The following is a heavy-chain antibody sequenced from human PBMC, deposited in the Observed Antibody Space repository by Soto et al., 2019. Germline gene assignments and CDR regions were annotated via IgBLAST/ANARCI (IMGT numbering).Heavy chain of an antibody. CDR3: ARDLGVALATLTLDY. V-gene: IGHV3-21*01. D-gene: IGHD2-15*01. J-gene: IGHJ4*02. CDR1: GFIFSTYS. CDR2: ITTSSSFR. Sequence: GGSLRLSCAASGFIFSTYSMNWVRQAPGKGLEWVADITTSSSFRFYADSVKGRFTISRDDAKNSLYLQMNSLRAEDTGVYYCARDLGVALATLTLDYWGQGTLVTVSS.